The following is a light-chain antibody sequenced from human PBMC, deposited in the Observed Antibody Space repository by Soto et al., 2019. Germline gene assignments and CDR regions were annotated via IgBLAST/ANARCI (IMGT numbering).Light chain of an antibody. J-gene: IGLJ1*01. CDR3: SSYTSSATYV. V-gene: IGLV2-14*01. Sequence: QSVVTLRASVSGAPRRSITISCTGTSMDVGAYNYVSWYQQHPGKAPKLIIYDVSNRPSGVSNRFSGSKSGNTASLSISGLQAEDEADFYCSSYTSSATYVFGTGTKVTVL. CDR2: DVS. CDR1: SMDVGAYNY.